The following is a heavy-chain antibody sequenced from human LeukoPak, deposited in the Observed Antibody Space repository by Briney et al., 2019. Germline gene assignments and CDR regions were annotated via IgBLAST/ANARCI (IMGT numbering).Heavy chain of an antibody. V-gene: IGHV1-2*02. CDR3: ASAYCGGDCYRHWFDP. Sequence: ASVKVSCKASGYTFTGYYMHWVQQAPGQGLEWMGWINPNSGGTNYAQKFQGRVTMTRDTSISTAYMELSRLRSDDTAVYYCASAYCGGDCYRHWFDPWGQGTLVTVSS. CDR1: GYTFTGYY. D-gene: IGHD2-21*02. J-gene: IGHJ5*02. CDR2: INPNSGGT.